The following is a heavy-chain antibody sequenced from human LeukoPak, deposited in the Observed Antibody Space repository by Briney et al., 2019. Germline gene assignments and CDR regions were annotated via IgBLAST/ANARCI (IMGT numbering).Heavy chain of an antibody. Sequence: GGSLRLSCAASGFTFSSYSMNWVRQAPGKGLEWVSYISSSSSTIYYADSVKGRFTISRDNAKNSLYLQMNSLRDEGTAVYYCARCNYYDSSGYYLSHWGQGTLVTVSS. CDR3: ARCNYYDSSGYYLSH. V-gene: IGHV3-48*02. CDR2: ISSSSSTI. J-gene: IGHJ4*02. CDR1: GFTFSSYS. D-gene: IGHD3-22*01.